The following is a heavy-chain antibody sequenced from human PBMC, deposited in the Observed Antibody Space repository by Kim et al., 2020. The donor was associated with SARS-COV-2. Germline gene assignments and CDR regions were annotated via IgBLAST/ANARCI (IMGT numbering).Heavy chain of an antibody. D-gene: IGHD2-21*02. CDR3: ARASVDFPVTGFDY. CDR2: ISSGGTII. V-gene: IGHV3-11*04. CDR1: GFTFSDYY. J-gene: IGHJ4*02. Sequence: GGSLRLSCAASGFTFSDYYMSWIRQAPGKGLEWVSYISSGGTIIYFADSVKGRFTISRDNAKNSLYLQMNSLRAEDTAVYYCARASVDFPVTGFDYWGQGTLLTVSS.